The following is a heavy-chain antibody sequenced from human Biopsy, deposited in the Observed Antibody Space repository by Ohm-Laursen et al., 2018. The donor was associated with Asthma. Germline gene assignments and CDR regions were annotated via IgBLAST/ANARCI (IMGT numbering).Heavy chain of an antibody. CDR1: GGTFNTYV. CDR3: ARKAGSCISRTCYSLDF. CDR2: INSVFGTT. Sequence: SSVKVSCKSLGGTFNTYVIGWVRQAPGQGLEWMGGINSVFGTTTYPQKFQDRVTITADDSTSTVYMELNSLRSEDTAVYYCARKAGSCISRTCYSLDFWGQGTLVTGSS. V-gene: IGHV1-69*01. J-gene: IGHJ4*02. D-gene: IGHD2-2*01.